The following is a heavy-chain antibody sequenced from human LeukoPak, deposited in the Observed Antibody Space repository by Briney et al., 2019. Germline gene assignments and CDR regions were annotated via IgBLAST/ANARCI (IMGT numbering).Heavy chain of an antibody. J-gene: IGHJ4*02. V-gene: IGHV4-4*07. CDR1: GGSISSYY. CDR2: IYGSGST. D-gene: IGHD3-22*01. Sequence: SETLSLTCTVAGGSISSYYWSWIRQPAGKGLEWIGRIYGSGSTNYNPSLWGRVTMSVDTSKNQVSLNLSSVTAADTAVYYCARDLGGLYYDSSGTDYWGQGTLVTVSS. CDR3: ARDLGGLYYDSSGTDY.